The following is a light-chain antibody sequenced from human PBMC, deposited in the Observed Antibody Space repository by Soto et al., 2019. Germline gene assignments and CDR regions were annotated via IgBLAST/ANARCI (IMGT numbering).Light chain of an antibody. CDR3: CSYAGSYV. CDR2: DVS. Sequence: QSALTQPRSVSRSPGQSVTISCTGTSSDVGGYNYVSWYQQHLGKAPELMIYDVSKRPSGVPDRFSGSKSGNTASLTISGLQAEDEADYYCCSYAGSYVFVPGTKVTVL. V-gene: IGLV2-11*01. J-gene: IGLJ1*01. CDR1: SSDVGGYNY.